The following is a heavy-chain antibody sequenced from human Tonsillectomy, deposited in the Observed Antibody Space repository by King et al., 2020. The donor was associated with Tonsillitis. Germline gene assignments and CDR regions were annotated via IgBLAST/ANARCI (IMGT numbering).Heavy chain of an antibody. Sequence: QLVQSGAEVKKPGASVKVSCKASGYTFTSYGISWVRQAPGQGLEWMGWISGYNGNANYAQKLQGRVTMTTDTSTRTAYMELRSLRSDDTAMYYCARFEDSSGYKYLPFDYWGQGTLVTVSS. CDR2: ISGYNGNA. D-gene: IGHD3-22*01. J-gene: IGHJ4*02. CDR3: ARFEDSSGYKYLPFDY. V-gene: IGHV1-18*01. CDR1: GYTFTSYG.